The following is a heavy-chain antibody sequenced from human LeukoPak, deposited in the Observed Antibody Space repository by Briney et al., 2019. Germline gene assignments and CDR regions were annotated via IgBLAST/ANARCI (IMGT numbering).Heavy chain of an antibody. D-gene: IGHD5-18*01. CDR1: GGSFSGYY. Sequence: SETLSLTCAVYGGSFSGYYWSWIRQPPGKGLEWIGEINHSGSTNYNPSLKSRVTISVDTSKNQFSLKLSSVTAADTAVYYCARGSGYGYPYYYYGMDVWGQGTTVTVSS. J-gene: IGHJ6*02. CDR2: INHSGST. V-gene: IGHV4-34*01. CDR3: ARGSGYGYPYYYYGMDV.